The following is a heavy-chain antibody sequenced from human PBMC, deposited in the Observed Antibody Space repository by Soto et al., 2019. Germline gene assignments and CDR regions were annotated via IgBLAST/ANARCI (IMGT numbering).Heavy chain of an antibody. J-gene: IGHJ4*02. Sequence: GGSLRLSCAASGFTFSSYGMHWVRQAPGKGLEWVAVISYDGSNKYYADSVKGRFTISRDNSKNTLYLQMNSLRAEDTAVYYCAKGVAVAPNCLDYWGQGTLVTVSS. V-gene: IGHV3-30*18. CDR2: ISYDGSNK. CDR1: GFTFSSYG. CDR3: AKGVAVAPNCLDY. D-gene: IGHD6-19*01.